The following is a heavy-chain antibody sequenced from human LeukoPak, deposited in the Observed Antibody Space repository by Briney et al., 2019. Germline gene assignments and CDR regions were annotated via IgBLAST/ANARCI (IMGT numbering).Heavy chain of an antibody. D-gene: IGHD2-15*01. CDR2: INSDARST. CDR1: GFTFSNYW. CDR3: ARVPGGNSYYYYMDV. Sequence: GGSLRLSCAASGFTFSNYWMHWVRQAPGKGLVWVSRINSDARSTSYADSVKGRFTISRDNAKNTLYLQMNSLRAEDTAVYYCARVPGGNSYYYYMDVWGKGTTVTVSS. J-gene: IGHJ6*03. V-gene: IGHV3-74*01.